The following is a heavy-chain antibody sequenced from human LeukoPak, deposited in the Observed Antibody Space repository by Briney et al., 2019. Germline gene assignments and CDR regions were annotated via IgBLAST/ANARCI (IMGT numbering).Heavy chain of an antibody. D-gene: IGHD2-15*01. Sequence: PGGSLRLSRAASGFTVRTNYMSWVRLAPGKGPEWVSVIYSGGSTYYADSVKGRFTISRDNSKNTVYLQMNSLRAEDTAVYYFARVGGYFRGGSCMGYFDYWGQGTLVTVSS. CDR3: ARVGGYFRGGSCMGYFDY. J-gene: IGHJ4*02. CDR2: IYSGGST. V-gene: IGHV3-53*01. CDR1: GFTVRTNY.